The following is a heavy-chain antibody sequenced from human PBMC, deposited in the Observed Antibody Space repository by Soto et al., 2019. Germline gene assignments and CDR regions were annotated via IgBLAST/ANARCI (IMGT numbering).Heavy chain of an antibody. CDR3: ARYRREAVAGYTLYN. J-gene: IGHJ4*02. D-gene: IGHD6-13*01. CDR2: VYNSGST. CDR1: GGSISSNY. Sequence: SETLSLTCTVSGGSISSNYWTWIRQPPGKGLEWIGYVYNSGSTNYNPSLKSRVTISEDTSKSQFSLKVNSMTAADTDVYYCARYRREAVAGYTLYNWGRGMLVTVSS. V-gene: IGHV4-59*01.